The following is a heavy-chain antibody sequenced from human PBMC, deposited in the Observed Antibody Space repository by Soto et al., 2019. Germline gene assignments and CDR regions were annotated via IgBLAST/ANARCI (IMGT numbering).Heavy chain of an antibody. Sequence: SETLSLTCTVSGGSISSSSYYWGWIRQPPGKGLEWIGSISYSGTTYYNPSLKSRVTISIDTSKNQFSLKLSSVTAADTAVYYCARRRNYYDSGGEWGRGTLVTVSS. V-gene: IGHV4-39*01. CDR3: ARRRNYYDSGGE. J-gene: IGHJ4*02. D-gene: IGHD3-22*01. CDR2: ISYSGTT. CDR1: GGSISSSSYY.